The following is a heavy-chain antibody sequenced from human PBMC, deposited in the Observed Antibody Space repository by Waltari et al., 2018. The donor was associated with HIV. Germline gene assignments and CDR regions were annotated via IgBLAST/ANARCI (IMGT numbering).Heavy chain of an antibody. CDR3: ARGGASGGFDI. CDR2: SNAGDGLT. V-gene: IGHV1-3*02. J-gene: IGHJ4*02. Sequence: QVQLVQSGAEMRKPGDSVRISCKASGYTLSTSAIHWVRQAPGQRLQWMGWSNAGDGLTKYSQDFQDRVTISRDTSMNTAYMEVTGLTYEDMVIFYCARGGASGGFDIWGQGTLVTVSS. D-gene: IGHD3-10*01. CDR1: GYTLSTSA.